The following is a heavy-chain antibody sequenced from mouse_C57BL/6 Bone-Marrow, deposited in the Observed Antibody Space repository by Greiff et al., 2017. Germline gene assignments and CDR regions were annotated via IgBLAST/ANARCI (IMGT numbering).Heavy chain of an antibody. CDR1: GYTFTSYG. D-gene: IGHD2-1*01. J-gene: IGHJ4*01. V-gene: IGHV1-81*01. Sequence: QVQLQQSGAELARPGASVKLSCKASGYTFTSYGISWVKQRTGQGLEWIGEIYPRSGNTYYNEKFKGKATLTADKSSSTAYMELRSLTSEDSAVYFCAIYYGNYVDYAMDYWGQGTSVTVSS. CDR2: IYPRSGNT. CDR3: AIYYGNYVDYAMDY.